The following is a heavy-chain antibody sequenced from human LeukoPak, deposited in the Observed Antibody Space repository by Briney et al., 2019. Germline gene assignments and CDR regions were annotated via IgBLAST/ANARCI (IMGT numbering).Heavy chain of an antibody. Sequence: GGSLRLSCAASGFTFSSYGMHWVRQAPGKGLEWVAFIRYYGSNKYFADSVQGRFTISRDNSKNTLYLQMNSLRAEDTAVYYCAKDDLYYWGQGTLVTVSS. CDR3: AKDDLYY. D-gene: IGHD2-8*01. J-gene: IGHJ4*02. CDR1: GFTFSSYG. V-gene: IGHV3-30*02. CDR2: IRYYGSNK.